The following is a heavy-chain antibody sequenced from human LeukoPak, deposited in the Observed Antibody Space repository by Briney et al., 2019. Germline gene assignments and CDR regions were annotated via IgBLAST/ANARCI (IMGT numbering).Heavy chain of an antibody. V-gene: IGHV4-39*07. D-gene: IGHD4-17*01. J-gene: IGHJ3*02. CDR2: IHYSGST. CDR3: ARWKHYGDDAFDI. Sequence: SETLSLTCTVSGGSISSSSYYWGWIRQPPGKGLEWIGSIHYSGSTYYNPSLKSRVTISVDTSKNQFSLKLSSVTAADTAVYYCARWKHYGDDAFDIWGQGTMVTVSS. CDR1: GGSISSSSYY.